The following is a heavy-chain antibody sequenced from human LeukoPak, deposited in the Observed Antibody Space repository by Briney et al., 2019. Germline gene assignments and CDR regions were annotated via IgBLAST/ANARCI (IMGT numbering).Heavy chain of an antibody. CDR1: GESITSRY. CDR3: ARDRGWLQFEF. V-gene: IGHV4-59*11. CDR2: IHHTGNT. D-gene: IGHD5-24*01. J-gene: IGHJ4*02. Sequence: PSETLSLTCSVSGESITSRYWSWVRQPPGKGLEWIGYIHHTGNTNCSPSLKSRVTISVDTSKNQFSLKLTSVTAADTAVYYCARDRGWLQFEFWGQGTLVTVSS.